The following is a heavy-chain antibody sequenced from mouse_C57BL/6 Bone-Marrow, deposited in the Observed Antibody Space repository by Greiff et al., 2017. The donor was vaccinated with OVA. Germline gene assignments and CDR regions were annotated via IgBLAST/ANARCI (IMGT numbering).Heavy chain of an antibody. CDR2: IYPGGGYT. CDR1: GYTFTNYW. CDR3: ARSPYYYGSSYWYVDV. Sequence: QVQLQQSGAELVRPGTSVKMSCKASGYTFTNYWIGWAKQRPGHGLEWIGDIYPGGGYTNYNEKFKGKATLTADKSSSTAYMQFSSLTSEDSAIYYCARSPYYYGSSYWYVDVWGTGTTVTVSS. J-gene: IGHJ1*03. V-gene: IGHV1-63*01. D-gene: IGHD1-1*01.